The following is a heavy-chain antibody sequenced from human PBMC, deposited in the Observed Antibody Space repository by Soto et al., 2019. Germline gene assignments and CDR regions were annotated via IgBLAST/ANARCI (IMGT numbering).Heavy chain of an antibody. V-gene: IGHV3-21*01. J-gene: IGHJ4*02. CDR3: ARDPVAVTDPDYFDY. CDR2: ISSTSTYI. Sequence: PVGSLRLSCAASGFTFSYYSMNWVRQAPGKGLEWVSSISSTSTYISYTDSVKGRFTISRDNAKNSLYLQMNSLRAEDTAVYYCARDPVAVTDPDYFDYWGQGTPVTVSS. D-gene: IGHD6-19*01. CDR1: GFTFSYYS.